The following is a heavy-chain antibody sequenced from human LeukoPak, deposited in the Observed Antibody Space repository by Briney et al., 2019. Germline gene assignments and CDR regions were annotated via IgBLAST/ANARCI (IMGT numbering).Heavy chain of an antibody. CDR3: ARRALQSGGAFDI. CDR1: GFTFSSYD. CDR2: IGTAGDT. D-gene: IGHD3-16*01. Sequence: GGSLRLSCAASGFTFSSYDMHWVRQATGKGXXXXXGIGTAGDTYXXXXXXXXXTISRXNAKNSLYLQMNSLRAEDTAVYYCARRALQSGGAFDIWGQGTMVTVSS. J-gene: IGHJ3*02. V-gene: IGHV3-13*01.